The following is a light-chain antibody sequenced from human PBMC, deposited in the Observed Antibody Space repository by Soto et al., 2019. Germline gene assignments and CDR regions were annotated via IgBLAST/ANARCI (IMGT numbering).Light chain of an antibody. CDR1: SSDVGGYKY. Sequence: QSVLYQPASVSGSPGQSIAISCTGTSSDVGGYKYVSWYQQHPGKAPKLMIYDVSNRPSGVSDRFSGSKSGNTASLTISGLQAEDEADYYCTSYTISSTYVFGTGTKVTVL. CDR3: TSYTISSTYV. J-gene: IGLJ1*01. V-gene: IGLV2-14*01. CDR2: DVS.